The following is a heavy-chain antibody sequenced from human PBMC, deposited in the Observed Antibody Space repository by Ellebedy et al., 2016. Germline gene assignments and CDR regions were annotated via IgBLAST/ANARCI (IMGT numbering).Heavy chain of an antibody. CDR3: ARGNYDSSGYYEY. CDR1: GFTFSSYA. J-gene: IGHJ4*02. CDR2: INHSGST. V-gene: IGHV4-34*01. Sequence: GSLRLSCAASGFTFSSYAMSWVRQAPGKGLEWIGEINHSGSTNYNPSLKSRVTISVDTSKNQFSLKLSSVTAADTAVYYCARGNYDSSGYYEYWGQGTLVTVSS. D-gene: IGHD3-22*01.